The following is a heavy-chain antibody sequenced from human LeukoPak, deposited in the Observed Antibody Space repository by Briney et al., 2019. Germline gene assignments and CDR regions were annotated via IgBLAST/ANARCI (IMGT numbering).Heavy chain of an antibody. CDR2: INPNSGGT. Sequence: ASVKVSCKASGYTFTGYYMHWVRQAPGQGLEWMGWINPNSGGTNYAQKFQGRVTMTEDTSTDTAYMELSSLRSEDTAVYYCASVKDTAMASYGMDVWGQGTTVTVSS. CDR3: ASVKDTAMASYGMDV. CDR1: GYTFTGYY. J-gene: IGHJ6*02. V-gene: IGHV1-2*02. D-gene: IGHD5-18*01.